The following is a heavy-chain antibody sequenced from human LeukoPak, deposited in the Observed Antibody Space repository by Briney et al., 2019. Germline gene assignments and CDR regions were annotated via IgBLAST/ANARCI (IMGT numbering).Heavy chain of an antibody. CDR3: ARLHMENWFDP. D-gene: IGHD1-1*01. J-gene: IGHJ5*02. Sequence: SETLSLTCTVSGGSIRSNNYYWGWIRQPPGKGLEWIGSIYYSGNAYYNPSLKSRVTTSVDTFKNHFSLRLTSVTAADTAVYYCARLHMENWFDPWGQGTLVTVSS. CDR2: IYYSGNA. CDR1: GGSIRSNNYY. V-gene: IGHV4-39*02.